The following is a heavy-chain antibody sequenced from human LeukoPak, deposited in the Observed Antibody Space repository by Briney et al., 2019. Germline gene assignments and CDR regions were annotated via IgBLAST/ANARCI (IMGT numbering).Heavy chain of an antibody. Sequence: SETLSLTCGVYGGSFSGYYYNWIRQSPGKGLEWIAEINHLGSTNYDPSLQSRVAISIDTCKNQFSLNLISVTTADTDVYYCARGGYNIDWMKDAPDNWGQGTLVTVSS. V-gene: IGHV4-34*01. CDR2: INHLGST. D-gene: IGHD6-19*01. CDR1: GGSFSGYY. J-gene: IGHJ4*02. CDR3: ARGGYNIDWMKDAPDN.